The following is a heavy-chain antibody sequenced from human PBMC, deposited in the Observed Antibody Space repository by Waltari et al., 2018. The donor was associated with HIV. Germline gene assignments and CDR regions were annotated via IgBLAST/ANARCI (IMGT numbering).Heavy chain of an antibody. V-gene: IGHV1-3*01. CDR3: ARCFSPYDSSAPFDY. D-gene: IGHD3-22*01. CDR2: INAGNGNT. Sequence: QVQLVQSGAEVKKPGASVKVSCKASGYTFTSYAMHWVRQAPGQRLEWMGWINAGNGNTKYSQKFQGRVTITRDTSASTAYMELSSLRSEDTAVYYCARCFSPYDSSAPFDYWGQGTLVTVSS. J-gene: IGHJ4*02. CDR1: GYTFTSYA.